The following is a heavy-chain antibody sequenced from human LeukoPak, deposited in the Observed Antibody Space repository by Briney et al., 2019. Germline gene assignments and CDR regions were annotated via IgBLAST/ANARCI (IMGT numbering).Heavy chain of an antibody. J-gene: IGHJ4*02. V-gene: IGHV3-15*01. D-gene: IGHD3-3*01. CDR2: IKSKTDGGTT. Sequence: GGSLRLSCAASGFTFSNAWMSWVRQAPGKGLEWVGRIKSKTDGGTTDYAATVKGRFTISRDDSKNTLYLQMNSLKTEDTAVYYCTTDSVFGFSERWPFDYWGQGTLVTVSS. CDR3: TTDSVFGFSERWPFDY. CDR1: GFTFSNAW.